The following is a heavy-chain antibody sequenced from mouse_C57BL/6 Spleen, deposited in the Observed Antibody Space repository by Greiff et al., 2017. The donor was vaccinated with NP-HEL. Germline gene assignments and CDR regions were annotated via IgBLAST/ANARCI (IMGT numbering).Heavy chain of an antibody. Sequence: VHLVESGPELVKPGASVKISCKASGYSFTSYYIHWVKQRPGQGLEWIGWIYPGSGNTKYNEKFKGKATLTADTSSSTAYMQLSSLTSEDSAVYYCANWDERFAYWGQGTLVTVSA. J-gene: IGHJ3*01. CDR1: GYSFTSYY. CDR3: ANWDERFAY. D-gene: IGHD4-1*01. V-gene: IGHV1-66*01. CDR2: IYPGSGNT.